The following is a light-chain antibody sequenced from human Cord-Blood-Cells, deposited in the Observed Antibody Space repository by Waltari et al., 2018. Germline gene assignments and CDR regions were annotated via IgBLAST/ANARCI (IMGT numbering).Light chain of an antibody. CDR3: NSRDSSGNHEV. CDR1: SLRSHY. J-gene: IGLJ3*02. CDR2: GKN. Sequence: SSELTQDPAVSVALGQTVRITCPGDSLRSHYSSLYQQKPGQAPVLVIYGKNNRPSGIPDRFSGSSSGNTASLTITGAQAEDEADYYCNSRDSSGNHEVFGGGTKLTVL. V-gene: IGLV3-19*01.